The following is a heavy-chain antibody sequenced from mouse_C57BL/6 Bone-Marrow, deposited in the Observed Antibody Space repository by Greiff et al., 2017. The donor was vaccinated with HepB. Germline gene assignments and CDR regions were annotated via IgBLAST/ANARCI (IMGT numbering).Heavy chain of an antibody. J-gene: IGHJ4*01. CDR2: IYPGSGST. D-gene: IGHD1-1*01. CDR3: ARRRGSSLYAMDY. CDR1: GYTFTSYW. Sequence: QVQLQQSGAELVKPGASVKMSCKASGYTFTSYWITWVKQRPGQGLEWIGDIYPGSGSTNYNEKFKSKATLTVDTSSSTAYMQLSSLTSEDSAVYYCARRRGSSLYAMDYWGQGTSVTVSS. V-gene: IGHV1-55*01.